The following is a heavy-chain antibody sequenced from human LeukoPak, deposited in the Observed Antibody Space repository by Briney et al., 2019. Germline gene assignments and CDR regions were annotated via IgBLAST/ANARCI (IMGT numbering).Heavy chain of an antibody. V-gene: IGHV4-59*01. CDR3: ARGEYYYDSSGYTGFDH. J-gene: IGHJ5*02. CDR1: GGSISSYY. Sequence: SETLSLTCTVSGGSISSYYWSWLRHPPGKGLEWSGYIYYSGSTNYNPSLKSRVTISVDTSKNQFSLKLSSVTAADTAVYYCARGEYYYDSSGYTGFDHWGQGTLVTVSS. D-gene: IGHD3-22*01. CDR2: IYYSGST.